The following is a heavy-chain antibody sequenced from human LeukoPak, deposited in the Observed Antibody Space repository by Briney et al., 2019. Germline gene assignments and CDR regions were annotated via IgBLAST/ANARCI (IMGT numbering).Heavy chain of an antibody. V-gene: IGHV3-23*01. CDR1: GFTFSSYA. J-gene: IGHJ4*02. CDR3: AKGGSGFDY. D-gene: IGHD2-15*01. Sequence: QPAGSLTLSCAASGFTFSSYAMSWVRQAPGKERPWIAAISGSGGSTYYADSVKGGFTISRDNSKTTLYLQTNSLRAEDTAVYYCAKGGSGFDYWGQGTLVTVSS. CDR2: ISGSGGST.